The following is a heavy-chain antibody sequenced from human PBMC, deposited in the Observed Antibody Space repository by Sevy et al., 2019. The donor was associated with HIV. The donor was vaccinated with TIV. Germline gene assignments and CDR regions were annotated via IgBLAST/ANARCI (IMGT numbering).Heavy chain of an antibody. CDR3: AKDRITAARFQH. CDR2: ISGSAGST. V-gene: IGHV3-23*01. J-gene: IGHJ1*01. Sequence: GGSLRLSCAASGFTFSTYTMTWVRQAPGKGLEWVSAISGSAGSTYYADSVKGRFTISRDNSKNTLYLQMNSLRAEDTAVYYCAKDRITAARFQHWGQGTLVTVSS. CDR1: GFTFSTYT. D-gene: IGHD6-13*01.